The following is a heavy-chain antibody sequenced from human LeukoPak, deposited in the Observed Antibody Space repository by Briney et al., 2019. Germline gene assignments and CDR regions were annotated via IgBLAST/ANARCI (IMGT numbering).Heavy chain of an antibody. V-gene: IGHV3-7*01. CDR1: GFTLRSYT. Sequence: GGSLRLSCAASGFTLRSYTMNWVRQALGKGLEWVANIKQDGSERNYVDSVKGRFTISRDNAKNSLYLEMNSLRAEDTAVYYCYCAVEDYWGQGTLVTVSS. CDR3: YCAVEDY. J-gene: IGHJ4*02. D-gene: IGHD2-15*01. CDR2: IKQDGSER.